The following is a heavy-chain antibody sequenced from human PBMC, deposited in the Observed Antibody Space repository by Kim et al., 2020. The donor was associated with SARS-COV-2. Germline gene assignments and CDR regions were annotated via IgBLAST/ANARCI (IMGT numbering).Heavy chain of an antibody. J-gene: IGHJ6*02. Sequence: GEYLKISCKGSGYSFTSYWIGWVRQMPGKGLEWMGIIYPGDSDTRYSPSFQGQVTISADKSISTAYLQWSSLKASDTAMYYCARHGGIAAADYGMDVWGQGTTVTVSS. D-gene: IGHD6-13*01. CDR3: ARHGGIAAADYGMDV. CDR1: GYSFTSYW. CDR2: IYPGDSDT. V-gene: IGHV5-51*01.